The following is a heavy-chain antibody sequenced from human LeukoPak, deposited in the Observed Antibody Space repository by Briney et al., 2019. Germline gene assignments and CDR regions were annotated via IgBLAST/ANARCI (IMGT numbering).Heavy chain of an antibody. D-gene: IGHD3-22*01. J-gene: IGHJ4*02. CDR1: GFTFSSYE. CDR3: ASSLEYYYDSSGYYYYFDY. V-gene: IGHV4-59*05. CDR2: IYYSGST. Sequence: GSLRLSCAASGFTFSSYEMNWVRQAPGKGLEWIGSIYYSGSTYYNPSLKSRVTISVDTSKNQFSLKLSSVTAAATAVYYCASSLEYYYDSSGYYYYFDYWGQGTLITVSS.